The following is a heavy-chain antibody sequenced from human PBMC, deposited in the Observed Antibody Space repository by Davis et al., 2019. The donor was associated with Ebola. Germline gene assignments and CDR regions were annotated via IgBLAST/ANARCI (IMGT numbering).Heavy chain of an antibody. Sequence: HSQTLSLTCAISGNSVSSNSAACNWIRQSPSRGLEWLGRTYYNSKWYTDYALSVKSRITINPDTSKNQFSLQLNSVTPEDTALYYCARGWLRGGLDVWGEGTTVTVSS. CDR2: TYYNSKWYT. CDR3: ARGWLRGGLDV. J-gene: IGHJ6*04. CDR1: GNSVSSNSAA. D-gene: IGHD5-18*01. V-gene: IGHV6-1*01.